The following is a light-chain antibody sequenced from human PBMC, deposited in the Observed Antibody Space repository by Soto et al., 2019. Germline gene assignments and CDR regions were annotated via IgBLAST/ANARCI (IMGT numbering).Light chain of an antibody. CDR3: QAYDSSLTAFV. CDR2: GNR. V-gene: IGLV1-40*01. CDR1: NSNLGAGYD. Sequence: QAVVTQPPSVSGAPGQRVTISCTGNNSNLGAGYDVHWYQQLPGAAAKLVVFGNRNRPSGVPERFSGSKSGTSASLAITGLQADDEADYYCQAYDSSLTAFVFGGGTKLTVL. J-gene: IGLJ3*02.